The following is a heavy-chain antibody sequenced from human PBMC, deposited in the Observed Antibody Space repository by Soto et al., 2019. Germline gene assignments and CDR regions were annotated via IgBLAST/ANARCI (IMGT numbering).Heavy chain of an antibody. CDR1: GYTFTSYA. D-gene: IGHD3-16*02. CDR3: ARDGGLRYDYVWGSYRYGMDV. V-gene: IGHV7-4-1*01. Sequence: QVQLVQSGSELKKPGASVKVSCKASGYTFTSYAMNWVRQAPGQGLEWMGWINTNTGNPTYAQGFTGRFVFSLDTSVSTAYLQICSVRAEDTAVYYCARDGGLRYDYVWGSYRYGMDVWGQGTTVTVSS. CDR2: INTNTGNP. J-gene: IGHJ6*02.